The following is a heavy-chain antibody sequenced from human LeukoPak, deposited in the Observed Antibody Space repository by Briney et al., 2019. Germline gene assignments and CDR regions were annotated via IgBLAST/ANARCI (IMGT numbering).Heavy chain of an antibody. CDR1: GFTFSSYW. V-gene: IGHV3-74*01. J-gene: IGHJ4*02. CDR3: ARDTAAAGTDY. CDR2: INSDGSST. D-gene: IGHD6-13*01. Sequence: GGSLRLSCAASGFTFSSYWMHWVRQAPGKGLVWVSRINSDGSSTSYADSVKGRFTISRDNAKNSLYLQMNSLRADDTAVYYCARDTAAAGTDYWGQGTLVTVSS.